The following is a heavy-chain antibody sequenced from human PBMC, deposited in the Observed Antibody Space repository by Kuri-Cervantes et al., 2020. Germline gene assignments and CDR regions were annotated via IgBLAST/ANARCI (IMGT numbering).Heavy chain of an antibody. J-gene: IGHJ6*02. D-gene: IGHD1-26*01. V-gene: IGHV3-23*01. CDR2: ISGSGRNT. Sequence: GGSLRLSCAASGFTFSSYAMSWVRQAPEKGLEWVSTISGSGRNTYYADPVKGRFTISRDNSKNTLYLQMNRLRAEDTAVYYCAKDISGSYFYYYYGMDVWGQGTTVTVSS. CDR3: AKDISGSYFYYYYGMDV. CDR1: GFTFSSYA.